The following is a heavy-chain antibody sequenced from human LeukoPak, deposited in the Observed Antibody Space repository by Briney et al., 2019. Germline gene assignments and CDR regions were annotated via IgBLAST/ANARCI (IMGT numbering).Heavy chain of an antibody. CDR1: GFTFSSYS. J-gene: IGHJ5*02. V-gene: IGHV3-23*01. CDR2: ISGSGGST. Sequence: PGGSLRLSCAASGFTFSSYSMSWVRQAPGKGLEWVSGISGSGGSTYYADSVKGRFTISRDNSKNTLYLQMNSLRDEDTAVYHCAKVRSLNWFDPWGQGTLVTVSS. CDR3: AKVRSLNWFDP.